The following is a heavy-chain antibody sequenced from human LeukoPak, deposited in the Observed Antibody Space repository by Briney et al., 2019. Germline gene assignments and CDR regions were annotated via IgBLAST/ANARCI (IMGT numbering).Heavy chain of an antibody. CDR3: ATTSSGYPINWFDP. J-gene: IGHJ5*02. V-gene: IGHV4-34*01. CDR1: GGSFSGYY. CDR2: INHSGST. Sequence: SETLSLTCAVYGGSFSGYYWSWIRQPPGKGLEWIGEINHSGSTNYNPSLKSRVTISVDTSKIQFSLKLSSVTAADTAVYYCATTSSGYPINWFDPWGQGTLVTVSS. D-gene: IGHD3-22*01.